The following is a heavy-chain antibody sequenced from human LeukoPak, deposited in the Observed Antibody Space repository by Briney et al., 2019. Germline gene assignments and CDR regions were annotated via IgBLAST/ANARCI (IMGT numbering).Heavy chain of an antibody. CDR3: ARNASDSGTSYFGY. V-gene: IGHV4-39*01. J-gene: IGHJ4*02. CDR1: GGSISSGTYY. Sequence: SETLSLTCTVSGGSISSGTYYWGWIRQPPGKGLEWIGSIYYSGSTSYNPSLKSRVTISVDTSKNQFSLKLDSVTAADTAVYYCARNASDSGTSYFGYWGQGTLVTVSS. D-gene: IGHD1-26*01. CDR2: IYYSGST.